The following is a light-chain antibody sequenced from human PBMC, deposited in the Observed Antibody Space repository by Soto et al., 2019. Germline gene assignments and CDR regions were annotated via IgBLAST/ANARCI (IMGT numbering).Light chain of an antibody. CDR3: TSYTGSSTLVV. J-gene: IGLJ2*01. CDR1: SSDVGGYKY. Sequence: QSALTQPRSVSGSPGQSITISCTGTSSDVGGYKYVSWYQHHPGKAPKVMIYEVSNRPSGVSNRFSGSKSGNTASLTISGLQAEDEADYYCTSYTGSSTLVVFGGGTKLTVL. V-gene: IGLV2-14*01. CDR2: EVS.